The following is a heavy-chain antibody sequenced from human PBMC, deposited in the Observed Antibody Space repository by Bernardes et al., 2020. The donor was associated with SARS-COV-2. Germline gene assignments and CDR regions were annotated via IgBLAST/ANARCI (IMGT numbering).Heavy chain of an antibody. Sequence: SETLSLTCIVSGGAITSSYWNWIRQPPGKGLEWIGNVYHIGSTSYNPSLKSRVTISRDTSNTQFSLSLRSVTAADTALYYCARDPGLFFTGSFDSWGQGILVTVSS. CDR1: GGAITSSY. CDR3: ARDPGLFFTGSFDS. V-gene: IGHV4-59*01. J-gene: IGHJ4*02. CDR2: VYHIGST. D-gene: IGHD2-8*02.